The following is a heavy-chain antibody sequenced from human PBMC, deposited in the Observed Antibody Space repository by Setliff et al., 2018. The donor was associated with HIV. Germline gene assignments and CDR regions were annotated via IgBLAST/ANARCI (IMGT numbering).Heavy chain of an antibody. J-gene: IGHJ6*02. Sequence: PSETLSLTCTVSGGSISSGNHYWAWIRQPAGKSLEWIGHIYASGSTYYNPSLNSRASISVDTSNSQVSLRLTSVTAADTAVYYCAREIPFRGNANMWDYYAMDVWGQGITVTVSS. D-gene: IGHD3-16*01. CDR3: AREIPFRGNANMWDYYAMDV. V-gene: IGHV4-61*09. CDR1: GGSISSGNHY. CDR2: IYASGST.